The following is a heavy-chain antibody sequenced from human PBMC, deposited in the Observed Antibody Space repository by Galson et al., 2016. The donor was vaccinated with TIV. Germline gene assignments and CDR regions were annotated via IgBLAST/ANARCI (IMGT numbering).Heavy chain of an antibody. CDR1: GFDVSRNY. D-gene: IGHD1/OR15-1a*01. Sequence: SLRLSCAASGFDVSRNYMNWVRQAPGKGLEWVSVLYVLGTTYYADSVKGRFTVSRDTSKNTLYLEMSTSRAEDTAVYYCATTGGTNWNYFDNWGQGTLVTVSS. CDR2: LYVLGTT. J-gene: IGHJ4*02. CDR3: ATTGGTNWNYFDN. V-gene: IGHV3-53*01.